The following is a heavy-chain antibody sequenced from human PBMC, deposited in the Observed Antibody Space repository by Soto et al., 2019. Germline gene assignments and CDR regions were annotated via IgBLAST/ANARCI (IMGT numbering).Heavy chain of an antibody. V-gene: IGHV3-23*01. D-gene: IGHD6-13*01. J-gene: IGHJ6*03. CDR2: ISGSGGST. CDR3: AKARVRIAAAGTSYYMDV. Sequence: EVQLLESGGGLVQPGGSLRLSCAASGFTFSSYAMSWVRQAPGKGLEWVSAISGSGGSTYYADSVKGRFTISRDNSKNTLYLQMNSLRAEDTAVYYCAKARVRIAAAGTSYYMDVWGKGTTVTVSS. CDR1: GFTFSSYA.